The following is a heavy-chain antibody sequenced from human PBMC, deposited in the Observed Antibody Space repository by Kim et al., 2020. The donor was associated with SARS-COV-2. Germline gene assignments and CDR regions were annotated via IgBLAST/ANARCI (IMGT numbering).Heavy chain of an antibody. Sequence: DAVQGRLTISRDNAKNTLYLQMNSLRAEETAVYYWARETLAPGSCDAFDIWGQGRMVTVSS. V-gene: IGHV3-30*07. J-gene: IGHJ3*02. D-gene: IGHD1-26*01. CDR3: ARETLAPGSCDAFDI.